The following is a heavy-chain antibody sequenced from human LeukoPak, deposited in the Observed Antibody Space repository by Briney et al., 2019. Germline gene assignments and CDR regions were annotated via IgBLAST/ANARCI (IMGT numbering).Heavy chain of an antibody. Sequence: QTGGSLRLSCAASGFIFSSYWMSWVRQAPGKGLEWVANIKRDGSEKYYVDSVKGRFTISRDNSKNTLYPQMNSLRAEDTALYYCAKDLGDDPIWGQGTMVTVSS. CDR1: GFIFSSYW. CDR3: AKDLGDDPI. CDR2: IKRDGSEK. J-gene: IGHJ3*02. D-gene: IGHD2-21*01. V-gene: IGHV3-7*05.